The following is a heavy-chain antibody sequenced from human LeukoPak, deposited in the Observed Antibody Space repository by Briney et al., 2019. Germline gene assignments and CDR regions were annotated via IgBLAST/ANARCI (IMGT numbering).Heavy chain of an antibody. J-gene: IGHJ6*02. V-gene: IGHV4-4*02. CDR2: INHSGST. Sequence: PSETLSLTCAVSGGSISSSNWWSWVRQPPGKGLEWIGEINHSGSTNYNPSLKSRVTISVDTSKNQFSLKLSSVTAADTAVYYCARTPYYYYYGMDVWGQGTTVTVSS. CDR1: GGSISSSNW. CDR3: ARTPYYYYYGMDV.